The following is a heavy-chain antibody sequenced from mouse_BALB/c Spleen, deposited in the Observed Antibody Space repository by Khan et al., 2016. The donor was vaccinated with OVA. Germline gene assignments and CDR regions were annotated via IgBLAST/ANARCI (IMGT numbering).Heavy chain of an antibody. V-gene: IGHV9-4*02. CDR1: GYTFTTAG. Sequence: LVESGPELKKPGETVRISCKASGYTFTTAGMQWVQKMPGKGLKWIGWINTHSGVPKYAEDFKGRFAFSLETSASTAYLQISNLKNEDTATYFCASGYGYGWSFDVWDPGTTVTVSS. CDR2: INTHSGVP. J-gene: IGHJ1*01. D-gene: IGHD2-2*01. CDR3: ASGYGYGWSFDV.